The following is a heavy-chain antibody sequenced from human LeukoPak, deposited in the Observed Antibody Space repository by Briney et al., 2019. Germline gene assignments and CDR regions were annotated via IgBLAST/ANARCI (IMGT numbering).Heavy chain of an antibody. D-gene: IGHD5-12*01. CDR2: IWDDGSTK. J-gene: IGHJ3*02. Sequence: GGSLRLSCAASGFTFSNYGIHWVRQAPGKGLEWVAVIWDDGSTKYYADSVKGRFTISRDNSQNMLYLHMNSLRGEDTAVYYCARGKASGEYSPYGLDAFDIWGQGTMVTVSS. V-gene: IGHV3-33*01. CDR1: GFTFSNYG. CDR3: ARGKASGEYSPYGLDAFDI.